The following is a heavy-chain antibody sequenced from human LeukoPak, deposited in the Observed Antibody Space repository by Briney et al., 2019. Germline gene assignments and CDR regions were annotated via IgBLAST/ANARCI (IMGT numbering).Heavy chain of an antibody. D-gene: IGHD2-15*01. Sequence: ASVRVSCKASGYTFTGYYMHWVRQAPGQGLEWMGWINPNSGGTNYAQKFQGRVTMTRDTSISTAYMELSRLRSDDTAVYYCARDDRVARGPDNWGQRTMVTVSS. CDR1: GYTFTGYY. V-gene: IGHV1-2*02. CDR3: ARDDRVARGPDN. CDR2: INPNSGGT. J-gene: IGHJ3*02.